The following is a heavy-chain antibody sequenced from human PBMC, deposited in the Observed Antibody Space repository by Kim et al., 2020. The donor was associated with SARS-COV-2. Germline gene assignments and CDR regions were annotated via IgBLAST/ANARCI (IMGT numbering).Heavy chain of an antibody. V-gene: IGHV3-23*01. Sequence: DSVKGRFTISRENSKNTLYLQMNGLRAEDTAVYYCAKPTRYNSIYYYFDYWGQGTLVTISS. D-gene: IGHD6-13*01. CDR3: AKPTRYNSIYYYFDY. J-gene: IGHJ4*02.